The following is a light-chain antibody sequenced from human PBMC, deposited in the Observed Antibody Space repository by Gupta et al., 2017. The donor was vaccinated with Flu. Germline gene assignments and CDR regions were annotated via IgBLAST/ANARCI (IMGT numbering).Light chain of an antibody. CDR2: GAS. CDR3: QQYCSSPRT. Sequence: GTLSLSPGERATLSCRASQRVSSSYLAWYQQKPGQAPRLLIYGASSRATGIPDRFSGSGSGTDFTLTISRLEPEDFAVYYCQQYCSSPRTFGQGTKVEIK. V-gene: IGKV3-20*01. CDR1: QRVSSSY. J-gene: IGKJ1*01.